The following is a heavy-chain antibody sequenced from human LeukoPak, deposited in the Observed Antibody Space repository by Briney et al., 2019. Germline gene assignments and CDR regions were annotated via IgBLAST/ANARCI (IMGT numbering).Heavy chain of an antibody. CDR2: INSGGSST. J-gene: IGHJ4*02. CDR1: GFTFSSYW. D-gene: IGHD6-19*01. V-gene: IGHV3-74*01. CDR3: ARLGIAVAGSSSPRGY. Sequence: GGSLRLSCAASGFTFSSYWMHWVRQAPGKGLVWVSRINSGGSSTSYADSVKGRFTISRDNAKNTLYLQMNSLRAEGTAVYYCARLGIAVAGSSSPRGYWGQGTLVTVSS.